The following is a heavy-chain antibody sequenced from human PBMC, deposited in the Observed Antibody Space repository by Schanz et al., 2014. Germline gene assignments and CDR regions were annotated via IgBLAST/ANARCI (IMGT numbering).Heavy chain of an antibody. Sequence: EVQLVESGGGLAQPGGSLRLSCAASGITFSGYSMNWVRQAPGKGLEWVSSISSSSSYISYANSVKGRFTVSRDNAKNSVHLQMNGLRAEDTAVYYCARDSIIRDMGPFDPWGQGTLVTVSS. V-gene: IGHV3-21*01. CDR3: ARDSIIRDMGPFDP. CDR2: ISSSSSYI. CDR1: GITFSGYS. J-gene: IGHJ5*02.